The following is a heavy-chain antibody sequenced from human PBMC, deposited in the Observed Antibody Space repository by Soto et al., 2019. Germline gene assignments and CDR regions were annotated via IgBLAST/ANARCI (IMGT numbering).Heavy chain of an antibody. CDR1: GYSFTSYW. V-gene: IGHV5-51*01. CDR2: IYPGDSDT. D-gene: IGHD3-10*01. Sequence: PGESLKISCKGSGYSFTSYWIGWVRQMPGKGLEWMGIIYPGDSDTRYSPSFQGQVTISADKSISTAYLQWSSLKASDTAMYYCARSEMTMGYYYYYGMDVWGQGTTVTVSS. J-gene: IGHJ6*02. CDR3: ARSEMTMGYYYYYGMDV.